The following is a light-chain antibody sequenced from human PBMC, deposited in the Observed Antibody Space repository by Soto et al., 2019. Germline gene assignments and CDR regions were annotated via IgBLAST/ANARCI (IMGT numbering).Light chain of an antibody. V-gene: IGKV3-20*01. CDR1: QSVSSNY. CDR3: QQYGTAPPRYT. CDR2: ATS. J-gene: IGKJ2*01. Sequence: EIVLTQSPGTLSLSPGERVTLSCRPSQSVSSNYLAWYQQKPGQAPRLLIYATSTRATGIADRFSGSGSGTDFTLTISRLEPEDFAVYYCQQYGTAPPRYTFGQGTKVDIK.